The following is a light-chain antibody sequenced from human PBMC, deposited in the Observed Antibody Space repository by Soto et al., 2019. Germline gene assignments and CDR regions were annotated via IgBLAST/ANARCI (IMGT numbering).Light chain of an antibody. V-gene: IGKV3-20*01. CDR1: QSVGTN. J-gene: IGKJ4*01. CDR3: QQYGSSQLT. CDR2: GAS. Sequence: EIVLTQSPGTLSLSPGERATLSWRASQSVGTNLAWYQQKPGQAPRLLIYGASTRAAGIPARFSGSGSGTDFTLIINRLEAEDFAVYFCQQYGSSQLTFGGGTKVDIK.